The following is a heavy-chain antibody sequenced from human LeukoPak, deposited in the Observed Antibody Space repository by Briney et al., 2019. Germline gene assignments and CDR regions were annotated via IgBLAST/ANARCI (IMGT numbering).Heavy chain of an antibody. D-gene: IGHD2-15*01. J-gene: IGHJ5*02. CDR1: GFIIDDYG. Sequence: GGSLRLSCAASGFIIDDYGMGWVRHAPGKGLEWVSGINWNGNSTLYADSVKGRFTISRDNAKNSLSLQMNSLRAEDTALYYCAQYSSGGNWFDPWGQGTLVTVSS. CDR2: INWNGNST. V-gene: IGHV3-20*04. CDR3: AQYSSGGNWFDP.